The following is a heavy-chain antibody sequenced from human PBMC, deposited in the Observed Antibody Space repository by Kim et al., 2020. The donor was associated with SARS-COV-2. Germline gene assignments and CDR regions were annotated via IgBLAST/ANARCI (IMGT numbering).Heavy chain of an antibody. CDR1: GGSISSYY. D-gene: IGHD6-6*01. Sequence: SETLSLTCTVSGGSISSYYWSWIRQPAGKGLEWIGRIYTSGSTNYNPSLKSRVTMSVDTSKNQFSLKLSSVTAADTAVYYCARDSRRAARPNYYYYGMDVWGQGTPVTVSS. CDR2: IYTSGST. J-gene: IGHJ6*02. CDR3: ARDSRRAARPNYYYYGMDV. V-gene: IGHV4-4*07.